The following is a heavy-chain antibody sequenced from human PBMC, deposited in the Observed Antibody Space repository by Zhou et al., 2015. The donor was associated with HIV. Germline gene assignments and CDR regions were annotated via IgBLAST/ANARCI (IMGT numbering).Heavy chain of an antibody. D-gene: IGHD2-2*01. Sequence: QVQLVQSGAEVKKPGSSVKVSCKASGGTFSSYTISWVRQAPGQGLEWMGRIIPILGIANYAQKFQGRVTITADKSTSTAYMELSSLRSEDTAVYYCAVVPAASIQMYYYYGMDVWGQGTTVTVSS. CDR2: IIPILGIA. CDR3: AVVPAASIQMYYYYGMDV. J-gene: IGHJ6*02. V-gene: IGHV1-69*02. CDR1: GGTFSSYT.